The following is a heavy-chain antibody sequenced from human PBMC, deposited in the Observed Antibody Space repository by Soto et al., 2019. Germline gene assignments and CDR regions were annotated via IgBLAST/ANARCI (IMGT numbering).Heavy chain of an antibody. J-gene: IGHJ4*02. Sequence: PSETLSLTCAVSGGSFNANYWSWIRQPPGKGLEWIGEIYYDGSTNSNPSLKSRVTISVDTSNNQFSLKLSSVTAADTAVYYCASARWDSWGQGTLVTVSS. V-gene: IGHV4-34*01. CDR3: ASARWDS. CDR2: IYYDGST. CDR1: GGSFNANY.